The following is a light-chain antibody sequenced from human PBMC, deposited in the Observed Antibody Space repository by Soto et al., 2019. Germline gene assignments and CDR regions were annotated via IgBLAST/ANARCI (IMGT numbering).Light chain of an antibody. CDR3: NSYTSSSTYV. Sequence: QSVLSQPASVSGSPGQAVTISGTGSTSEVGRYNYVSWYQQHPGKAPKLIIYDVSNRPSGVSNRFSGSKSGNTASLTISGLQAEDEADYYCNSYTSSSTYVFGTGTKVTVL. V-gene: IGLV2-14*01. CDR1: TSEVGRYNY. CDR2: DVS. J-gene: IGLJ1*01.